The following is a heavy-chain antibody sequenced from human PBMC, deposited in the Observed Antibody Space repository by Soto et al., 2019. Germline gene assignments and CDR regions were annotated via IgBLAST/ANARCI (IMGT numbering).Heavy chain of an antibody. J-gene: IGHJ4*02. D-gene: IGHD3-10*01. CDR2: INHSGST. CDR3: VRVRSGMVRGVIDY. CDR1: GGSFSGYY. V-gene: IGHV4-34*01. Sequence: LSLTCAVYGGSFSGYYWSWIRQPPGKGLEWIGEINHSGSTNYNPSLKSRVTISVDTSKNQFSLKLSSVTAADTAVYYCVRVRSGMVRGVIDYWGQGTLVTVSS.